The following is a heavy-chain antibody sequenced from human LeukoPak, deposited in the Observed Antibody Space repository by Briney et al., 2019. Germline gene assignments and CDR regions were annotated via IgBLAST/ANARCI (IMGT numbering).Heavy chain of an antibody. CDR3: ARGRYDFWSGYYLDY. CDR1: GGSISSYY. Sequence: SETLSLTCTVSGGSISSYYWSWIRQPAGKGLEWIGRIYTSGSTNYNPSLKSRVTMSVGTSKNQFSLKLSSVTAADTAVYYCARGRYDFWSGYYLDYWGQGTLVTVSS. J-gene: IGHJ4*02. CDR2: IYTSGST. V-gene: IGHV4-4*07. D-gene: IGHD3-3*01.